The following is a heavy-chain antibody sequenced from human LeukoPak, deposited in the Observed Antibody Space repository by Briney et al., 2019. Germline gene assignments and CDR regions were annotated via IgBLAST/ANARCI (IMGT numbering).Heavy chain of an antibody. J-gene: IGHJ6*03. D-gene: IGHD2-15*01. CDR2: IIPIFGTA. V-gene: IGHV1-69*01. CDR1: GGTFSSYA. Sequence: SVKVSCKASGGTFSSYAISWVRQAPGQGLEWMEGIIPIFGTANYAQKFQGRVTITADESTSTAYMELSSLRSEDTAVYYCARGTYCSGGSCPYRTNYYYYYMDVWGKGTTVTVSS. CDR3: ARGTYCSGGSCPYRTNYYYYYMDV.